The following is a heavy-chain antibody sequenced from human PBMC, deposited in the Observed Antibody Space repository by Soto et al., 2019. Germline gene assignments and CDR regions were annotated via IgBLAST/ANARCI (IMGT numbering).Heavy chain of an antibody. CDR1: GYTFNDYE. CDR2: MNPNSGET. D-gene: IGHD2-2*01. V-gene: IGHV1-8*02. J-gene: IGHJ5*02. CDR3: ERIAMNARLRWYNWFDP. Sequence: QEQLVQSAAEVKKTGASVKVSCMTSGYTFNDYEINWVRQATGQGLEWIGWMNPNSGETGYAQRFNVRVKMSKSSSLSTAYLKLSSLTSDDTAVYYCERIAMNARLRWYNWFDPWGQGTLVTVSS.